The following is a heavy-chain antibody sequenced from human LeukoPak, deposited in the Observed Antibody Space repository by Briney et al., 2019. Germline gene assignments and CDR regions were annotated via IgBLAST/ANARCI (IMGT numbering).Heavy chain of an antibody. Sequence: ASVKVSCKASGYTFTGYYMHWVRQAPGQGLEWMGWINPNSGGTNYAQKFQGRVTMTRDTSISTAYMELSRLRSDDTAVYYCARLTSYYYDSSGRGEQEVYMDVWGKGTTVTISS. CDR3: ARLTSYYYDSSGRGEQEVYMDV. CDR1: GYTFTGYY. D-gene: IGHD3-22*01. V-gene: IGHV1-2*02. CDR2: INPNSGGT. J-gene: IGHJ6*03.